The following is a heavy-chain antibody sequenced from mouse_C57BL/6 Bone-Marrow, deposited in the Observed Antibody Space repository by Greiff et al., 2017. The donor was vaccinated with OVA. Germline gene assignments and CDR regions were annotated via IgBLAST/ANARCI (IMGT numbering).Heavy chain of an antibody. D-gene: IGHD2-2*01. CDR1: GFTFSDYY. J-gene: IGHJ4*01. CDR2: ISNGGGST. V-gene: IGHV5-12*01. Sequence: EVKLMESGGGLVQPGGSLKLSCAASGFTFSDYYMYWVRQTPEKRLEWVAYISNGGGSTYYPDTVKGRFTISRDYAKNTLYLQMSRLKSEDTAMYYCARHPPYMVPYAMDYWGQGTSVTVSS. CDR3: ARHPPYMVPYAMDY.